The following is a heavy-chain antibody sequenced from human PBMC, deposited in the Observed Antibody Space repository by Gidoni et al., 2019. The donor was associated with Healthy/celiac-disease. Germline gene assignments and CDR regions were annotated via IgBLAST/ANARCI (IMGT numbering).Heavy chain of an antibody. J-gene: IGHJ6*03. CDR1: GFTFSSYS. V-gene: IGHV3-21*01. D-gene: IGHD6-13*01. CDR2: ISSSSSYI. CDR3: ARDPISWQQLESYYYYMDV. Sequence: EVQLVESGGGLVKPGGSLRLSCAASGFTFSSYSMNWVRQAPGKGLEWVSSISSSSSYIYYADSVKGRFTISRDNAKNSLYLQMNSLRAEDTAVYYCARDPISWQQLESYYYYMDVWGKGTTVTVSS.